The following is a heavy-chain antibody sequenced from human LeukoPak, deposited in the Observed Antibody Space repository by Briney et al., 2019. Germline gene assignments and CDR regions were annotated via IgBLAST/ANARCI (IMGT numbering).Heavy chain of an antibody. CDR2: ISGSGGST. Sequence: GGSLRLSCAASGFTFSNYAMSWVRQAPGKGLEWVSAISGSGGSTYYADSVKGRFTISRDNSKNTLYLQMNSLRAEDTAVYYCAKDAYYGSGKRIDYWGQGTLVTVSS. J-gene: IGHJ4*02. CDR3: AKDAYYGSGKRIDY. D-gene: IGHD3-10*01. CDR1: GFTFSNYA. V-gene: IGHV3-23*01.